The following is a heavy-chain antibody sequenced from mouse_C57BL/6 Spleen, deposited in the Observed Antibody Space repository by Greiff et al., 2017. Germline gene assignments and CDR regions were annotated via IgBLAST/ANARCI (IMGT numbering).Heavy chain of an antibody. CDR2: IYPGDGDT. D-gene: IGHD2-3*01. J-gene: IGHJ4*01. CDR1: GYAFSSYW. CDR3: ARKGGYLEYYAMDY. V-gene: IGHV1-80*01. Sequence: VQLQESGAELVKPGASVKISCKASGYAFSSYWMNWVKQRPGKGLEWIGQIYPGDGDTNYNGNFKGKATLTADKSSSTAYMQLSRLTSEDSAVYFCARKGGYLEYYAMDYWGQGTSVTVSS.